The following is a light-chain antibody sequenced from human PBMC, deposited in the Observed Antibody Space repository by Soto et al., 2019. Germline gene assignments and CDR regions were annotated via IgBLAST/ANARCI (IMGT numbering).Light chain of an antibody. CDR1: QSVSSN. Sequence: ETVMTQSPATLSVSPGERVTLSCTASQSVSSNLAWYQQKPGQAPRLLIYDASTRATGIPARFGGSGSGTEFTLTISSLQSEDFAVYYCQQYNNWPPLTFGGGTKVEIK. J-gene: IGKJ4*01. V-gene: IGKV3-15*01. CDR2: DAS. CDR3: QQYNNWPPLT.